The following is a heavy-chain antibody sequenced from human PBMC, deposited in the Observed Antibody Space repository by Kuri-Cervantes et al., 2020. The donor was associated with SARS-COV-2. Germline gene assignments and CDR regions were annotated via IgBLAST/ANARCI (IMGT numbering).Heavy chain of an antibody. CDR3: AREDFYYLDV. CDR2: ISSTASIK. Sequence: GESLKISRAASGFTFSSYNMNWVRQAPGKGLEWVAYISSTASIKHYGDSVKGRFTISRDNAKNLLYLQMNSLRAEDTAVYYCAREDFYYLDVWGKGTTVTVSS. J-gene: IGHJ6*03. CDR1: GFTFSSYN. V-gene: IGHV3-48*01.